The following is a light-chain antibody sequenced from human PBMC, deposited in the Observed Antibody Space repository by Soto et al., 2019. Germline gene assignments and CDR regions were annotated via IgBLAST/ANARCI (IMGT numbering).Light chain of an antibody. CDR3: QQYNTWPRT. CDR1: QSVSNN. J-gene: IGKJ1*01. Sequence: EIVMTQSPATLSVSPGERATLSCRASQSVSNNLAWYQQKPGQAPRLLIYGASTRANGIPARFSGSGSGTEFTLTVSSLQSEDFAVYYCQQYNTWPRTFGQGTKVEIK. CDR2: GAS. V-gene: IGKV3-15*01.